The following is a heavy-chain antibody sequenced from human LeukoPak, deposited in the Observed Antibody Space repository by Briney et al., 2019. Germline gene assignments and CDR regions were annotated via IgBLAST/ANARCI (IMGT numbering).Heavy chain of an antibody. D-gene: IGHD6-13*01. CDR3: ARDYERSSSWGLYYFDY. CDR1: GYTFTSYA. CDR2: INTNTGNP. V-gene: IGHV7-4-1*02. J-gene: IGHJ4*02. Sequence: ASVKVSCKASGYTFTSYAMNWVRQAPGQGLEGMGWINTNTGNPTYAQGFTGRFVFSLDTSVSTAYLQISSLKAEDTAVYYCARDYERSSSWGLYYFDYWGQGTLVTVSS.